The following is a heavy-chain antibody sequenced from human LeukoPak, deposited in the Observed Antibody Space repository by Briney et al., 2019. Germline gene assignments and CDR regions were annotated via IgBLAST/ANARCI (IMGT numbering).Heavy chain of an antibody. J-gene: IGHJ4*02. CDR3: ARDGPLRYSYGAPGDY. Sequence: GGSLRLSCAASGFTVSSNYMSWVRQAPGKGLEWVSVIYSGGNTYYADSVKGRFTISRDNSKNTLYLQMNSLRAEDTAVYYCARDGPLRYSYGAPGDYWGQGTLVTVSS. CDR2: IYSGGNT. V-gene: IGHV3-53*01. D-gene: IGHD5-18*01. CDR1: GFTVSSNY.